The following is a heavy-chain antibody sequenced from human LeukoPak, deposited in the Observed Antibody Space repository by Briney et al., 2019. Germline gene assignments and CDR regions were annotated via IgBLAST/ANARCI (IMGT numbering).Heavy chain of an antibody. CDR2: ISGSGGST. J-gene: IGHJ5*02. D-gene: IGHD3-16*01. CDR1: GVTFSSYA. CDR3: AKDGGYWFDP. V-gene: IGHV3-23*01. Sequence: GGSLRLSCEASGVTFSSYAMSWVRQAPGKGLEWVSAISGSGGSTYYADSVKGRFTISRDNSKNTLYLQMNSLRAEDTAVYYCAKDGGYWFDPWGQGTLVTVSS.